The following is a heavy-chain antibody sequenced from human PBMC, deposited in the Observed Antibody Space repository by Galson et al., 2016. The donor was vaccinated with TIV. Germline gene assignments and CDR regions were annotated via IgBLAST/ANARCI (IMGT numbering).Heavy chain of an antibody. V-gene: IGHV6-1*01. D-gene: IGHD1-7*01. CDR2: TYYTSKWNT. CDR1: GDSVSGNTAA. CDR3: SRGNWNYGMGGAMDV. J-gene: IGHJ6*02. Sequence: CAISGDSVSGNTAALNWVRQSPSRGLEWLGRTYYTSKWNTDYAVSVKGRIIIRPDTSMNQVSLQLSSVIPDDTAVYYCSRGNWNYGMGGAMDVWGRGTTVTVSS.